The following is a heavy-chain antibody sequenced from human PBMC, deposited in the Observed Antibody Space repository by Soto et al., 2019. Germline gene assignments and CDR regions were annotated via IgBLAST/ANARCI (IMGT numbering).Heavy chain of an antibody. D-gene: IGHD2-15*01. V-gene: IGHV1-8*01. J-gene: IGHJ1*01. Sequence: QVQLVQSGAEVKKPGASVKVSCKASGYTSTNSDINWVRQAPGQGLEWMGWMNPDSGHAAYAQKFQGRVTLTTSTSTSTVYMEMRSLGSEDTAVYYCARRPHCSGGICYYGWDNLGQGTMVTVSS. CDR3: ARRPHCSGGICYYGWDN. CDR1: GYTSTNSD. CDR2: MNPDSGHA.